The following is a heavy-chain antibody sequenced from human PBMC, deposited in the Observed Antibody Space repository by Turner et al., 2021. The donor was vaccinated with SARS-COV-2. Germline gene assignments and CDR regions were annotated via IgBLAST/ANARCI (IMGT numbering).Heavy chain of an antibody. CDR1: GFTLSNYW. D-gene: IGHD6-19*01. Sequence: EVPLVETGGDLVQPGGSLRLPCAASGFTLSNYWMSWVRQAPGKGLEWVANIRQDGSEKEYVDSVKGRFTISRDNAKNSLYLQMNSLGVEDTAVYYCAGSGGWLLDLWGQGTLVTVSS. J-gene: IGHJ4*02. CDR2: IRQDGSEK. CDR3: AGSGGWLLDL. V-gene: IGHV3-7*03.